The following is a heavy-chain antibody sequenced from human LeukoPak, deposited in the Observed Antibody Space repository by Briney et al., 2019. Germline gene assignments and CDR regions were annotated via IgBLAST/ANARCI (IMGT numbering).Heavy chain of an antibody. J-gene: IGHJ4*02. CDR2: IKEDGSEK. V-gene: IGHV3-7*01. D-gene: IGHD1/OR15-1a*01. CDR1: GFTFSSFW. Sequence: PGGSLRLSCAASGFTFSSFWMTWVRQAPGKGLEWVATIKEDGSEKYYVDSVKGRFTISRDNAKNSLELQMNSLRAEDTAVYYCARGNTCGNWGQGTPVTVSS. CDR3: ARGNTCGN.